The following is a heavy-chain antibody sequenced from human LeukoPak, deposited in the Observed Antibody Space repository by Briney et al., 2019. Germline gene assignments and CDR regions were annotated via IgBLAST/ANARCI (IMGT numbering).Heavy chain of an antibody. J-gene: IGHJ3*02. Sequence: SQTLSLTCAISGDSVSSNSAAWNWIRQSPSRGLEWLGRTYYRSKWNNDYAGSVKSRITINPDTSKNQFSLLLNSVAPDDTAVYYCARGGKFAFDIWGQGTMVTVSS. D-gene: IGHD1-26*01. CDR2: TYYRSKWNN. CDR3: ARGGKFAFDI. CDR1: GDSVSSNSAA. V-gene: IGHV6-1*01.